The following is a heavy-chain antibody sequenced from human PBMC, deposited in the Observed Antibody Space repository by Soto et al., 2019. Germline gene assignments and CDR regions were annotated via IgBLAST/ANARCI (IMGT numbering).Heavy chain of an antibody. D-gene: IGHD5-12*01. J-gene: IGHJ4*02. CDR1: GYTFTSYA. Sequence: QVQLVQSGAEVKKPGASVKVSCKASGYTFTSYAMHWVRQAPGQRLEWMGWINAGNVNTKYSQKFQGRVTITRDTSACTAYMELSSLRSEDTAVYYCARFGGYSGYDSLDYWGQGNLVTVS. V-gene: IGHV1-3*01. CDR2: INAGNVNT. CDR3: ARFGGYSGYDSLDY.